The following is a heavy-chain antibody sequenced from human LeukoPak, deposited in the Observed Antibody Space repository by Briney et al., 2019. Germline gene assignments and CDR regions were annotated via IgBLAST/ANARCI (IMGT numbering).Heavy chain of an antibody. V-gene: IGHV3-7*01. J-gene: IGHJ4*02. CDR3: VGGFGTFDS. CDR2: IKQDGGEK. D-gene: IGHD3-10*01. Sequence: GGSLRLSCAASGFTFSDNWMTWVRRAPGKGLECVANIKQDGGEKYYVDSVKGRFTISRDNAKKSVYLQMNSLRVEDSAVYYCVGGFGTFDSWGQGTLVTVSS. CDR1: GFTFSDNW.